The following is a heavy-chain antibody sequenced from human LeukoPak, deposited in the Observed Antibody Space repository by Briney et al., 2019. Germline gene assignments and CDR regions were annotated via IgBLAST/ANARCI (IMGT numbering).Heavy chain of an antibody. Sequence: ASVTVSCTASGYTFTVYYMHWVRQAPGQGLEWMGWINPNSGDTKYAQKFQGRVTMTRDTSISTAYMELSRLRSDDTAVYYCATQRGSYLWGTDFDYWGQGTLVTVSS. V-gene: IGHV1-2*02. CDR2: INPNSGDT. CDR1: GYTFTVYY. J-gene: IGHJ4*02. CDR3: ATQRGSYLWGTDFDY. D-gene: IGHD3-16*01.